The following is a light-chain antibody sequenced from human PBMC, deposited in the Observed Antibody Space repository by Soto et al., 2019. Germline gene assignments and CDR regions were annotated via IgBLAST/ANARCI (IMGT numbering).Light chain of an antibody. CDR3: QQYHQWPPIT. V-gene: IGKV3-15*01. CDR1: QNIDIN. J-gene: IGKJ5*01. Sequence: IVMPQSPAPLSLSPGERAPLSCRASQNIDINLVWYQQKPGQSPRLLRFRASTRASGIPARFSGSGSGTEFTLTISSLQSEDFAVYYCQQYHQWPPITFGQGTRLEIK. CDR2: RAS.